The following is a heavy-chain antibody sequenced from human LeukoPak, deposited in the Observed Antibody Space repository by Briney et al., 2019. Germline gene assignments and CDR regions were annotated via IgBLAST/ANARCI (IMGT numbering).Heavy chain of an antibody. CDR2: IYHTGGA. CDR3: ASSPLSHCSGTSCQYHGAFDI. V-gene: IGHV4-31*03. J-gene: IGHJ3*02. D-gene: IGHD2-2*01. Sequence: SETLSLTCTVSGGSVSSGDYYWNWIRQHPGKGLEWIVYIYHTGGAYYNPSLKSRVTISVDTSKKQFSLRLRSVTAADTAVYYCASSPLSHCSGTSCQYHGAFDIWAKGQWSPSVQ. CDR1: GGSVSSGDYY.